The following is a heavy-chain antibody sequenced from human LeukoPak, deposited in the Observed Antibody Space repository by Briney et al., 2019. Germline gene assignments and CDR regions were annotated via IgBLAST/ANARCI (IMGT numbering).Heavy chain of an antibody. Sequence: GGSLRLSCAASGFTFSSYAMSWVRQAPGKGLEWVSAISGSGGSTYYADSAKGRFTISRDNSKNTLYLQMNSLRAEDTAVYYCAKGIVGATRKINFFDYWGQGTLVTVSS. J-gene: IGHJ4*02. V-gene: IGHV3-23*01. CDR2: ISGSGGST. CDR3: AKGIVGATRKINFFDY. D-gene: IGHD1-26*01. CDR1: GFTFSSYA.